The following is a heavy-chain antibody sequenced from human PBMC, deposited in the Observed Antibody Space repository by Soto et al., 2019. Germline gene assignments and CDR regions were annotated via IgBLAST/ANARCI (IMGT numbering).Heavy chain of an antibody. CDR1: GFTFSSYA. J-gene: IGHJ5*02. Sequence: GGSLRLSCAASGFTFSSYAMSWVRQAPGKGLEWVSAISGSGGSTYYADSVKGRFTISRDNSKNTLYLQMNSLRSEDTAVYYCARDPYSSSSFWFDPWGQGTLVTVSS. CDR3: ARDPYSSSSFWFDP. CDR2: ISGSGGST. V-gene: IGHV3-23*01. D-gene: IGHD6-6*01.